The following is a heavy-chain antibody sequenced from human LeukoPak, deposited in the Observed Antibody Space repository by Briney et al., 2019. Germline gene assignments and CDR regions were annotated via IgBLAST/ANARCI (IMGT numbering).Heavy chain of an antibody. CDR3: ARVGLEMATVYYFDY. D-gene: IGHD5-24*01. CDR2: INHSGST. CDR1: GGSISSYY. V-gene: IGHV4-34*01. Sequence: SETLSLTCTVSGGSISSYYWSWIRQPPGKGLEWIGEINHSGSTNYNPSLKSRVTISVDTSKNQFSLKLSSVTAADTAVYYCARVGLEMATVYYFDYWGQGTLVTVSS. J-gene: IGHJ4*02.